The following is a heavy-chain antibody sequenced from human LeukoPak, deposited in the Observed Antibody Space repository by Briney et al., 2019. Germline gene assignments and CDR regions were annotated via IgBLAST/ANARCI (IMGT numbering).Heavy chain of an antibody. Sequence: PSETLFLTCTVSGGSISSCGYYWSWIRQHPGKGLEWIGYIYYSGSTYYNPSLKSRVTISVDTSKNQFSLKLSSVTAADTAVYYCARDLRGKHNPWGQGTLVTVSS. CDR2: IYYSGST. CDR3: ARDLRGKHNP. CDR1: GGSISSCGYY. V-gene: IGHV4-31*03. D-gene: IGHD3-10*01. J-gene: IGHJ5*02.